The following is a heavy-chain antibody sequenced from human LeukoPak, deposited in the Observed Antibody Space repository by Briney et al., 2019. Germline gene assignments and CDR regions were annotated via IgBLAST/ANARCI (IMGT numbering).Heavy chain of an antibody. CDR3: ARDQFLPTRYYFDY. Sequence: QSGGSLRLSCAASGFTFSSYGMHWVRQAPGKGLEWVAVIWYDGSNKYYADSVKGRFTISSDNSKNTLYLQMNSLRAEDTAVYYCARDQFLPTRYYFDYWGQGTLVTVSS. V-gene: IGHV3-33*01. CDR1: GFTFSSYG. CDR2: IWYDGSNK. J-gene: IGHJ4*02.